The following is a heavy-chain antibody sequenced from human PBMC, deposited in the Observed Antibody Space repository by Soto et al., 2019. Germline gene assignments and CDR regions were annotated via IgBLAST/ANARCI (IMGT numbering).Heavy chain of an antibody. CDR1: GYTFTSYG. CDR2: INGYNGNT. Sequence: QVQLVQSGAEVKKPGASVKVSCKASGYTFTSYGISWVRQAPGQGLEWMGWINGYNGNTNHAQKLQGRVTMSTDTSTSTANMELRSLRSDDSAVYYCARMGDVPYYNYGMDVWGQGTTITVSS. J-gene: IGHJ6*02. CDR3: ARMGDVPYYNYGMDV. D-gene: IGHD3-16*01. V-gene: IGHV1-18*01.